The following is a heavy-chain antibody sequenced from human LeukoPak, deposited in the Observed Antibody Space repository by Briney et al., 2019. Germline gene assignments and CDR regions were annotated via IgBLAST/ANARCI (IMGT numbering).Heavy chain of an antibody. CDR3: ARLGKERYFDRVLNWFDP. D-gene: IGHD3-9*01. J-gene: IGHJ5*02. CDR1: GGSFSGYY. Sequence: SETLSLTCAVYGGSFSGYYWSWIRQPPGKGLEWIGEINHSGSTNYNPSLKSRVTISVDTSKNQFSLRLSSVTAADTAVYYCARLGKERYFDRVLNWFDPWGQGTLVTVSS. V-gene: IGHV4-34*01. CDR2: INHSGST.